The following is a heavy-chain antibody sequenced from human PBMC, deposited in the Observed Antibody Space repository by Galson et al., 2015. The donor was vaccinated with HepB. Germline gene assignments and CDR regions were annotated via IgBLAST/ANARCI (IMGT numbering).Heavy chain of an antibody. V-gene: IGHV3-23*01. Sequence: SLRLSCAASGFTFSSYAMSWVRQAPGKGLEWVSAISGSGGSTYYADSVKGRFTISRDNSKNTLYLQMNSLRAEDTAVYYCAKETVPYYYDSSGHNYFDYWGQGTLVTVSS. CDR3: AKETVPYYYDSSGHNYFDY. J-gene: IGHJ4*02. D-gene: IGHD3-22*01. CDR2: ISGSGGST. CDR1: GFTFSSYA.